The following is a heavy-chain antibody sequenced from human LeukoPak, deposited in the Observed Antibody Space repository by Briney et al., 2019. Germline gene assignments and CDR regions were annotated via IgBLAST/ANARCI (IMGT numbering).Heavy chain of an antibody. CDR1: GGSFSGYY. CDR3: ATLRGYSYGTFDY. D-gene: IGHD5-18*01. J-gene: IGHJ4*02. CDR2: INHSGNT. V-gene: IGHV4-34*01. Sequence: PSETLSLTCAVYGGSFSGYYWSWIRQPPGKGLEWIGEINHSGNTNYKPSLKSRVTISVDTSKNQFSPKLSSVTAADTAVYYCATLRGYSYGTFDYWGQGTLVTVSS.